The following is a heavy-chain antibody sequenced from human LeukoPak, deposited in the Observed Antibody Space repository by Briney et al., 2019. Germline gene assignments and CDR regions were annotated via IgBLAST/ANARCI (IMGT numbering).Heavy chain of an antibody. D-gene: IGHD3-22*01. J-gene: IGHJ4*02. CDR1: GGTFSSYA. Sequence: ASVKVSCKASGGTFSSYAISWVRQAPGQGLEWMGWISAYNGNTNYAQKLQGRVTMTTDTSTSTAYMELRSLRSDDTAVYYCARGSYYYDSSGYYEIDYWGQGTLVTVSS. CDR3: ARGSYYYDSSGYYEIDY. CDR2: ISAYNGNT. V-gene: IGHV1-18*01.